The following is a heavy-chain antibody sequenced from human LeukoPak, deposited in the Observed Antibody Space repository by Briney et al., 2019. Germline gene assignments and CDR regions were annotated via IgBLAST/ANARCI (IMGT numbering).Heavy chain of an antibody. CDR1: GFTFSSYA. J-gene: IGHJ3*02. V-gene: IGHV3-23*01. CDR2: ISGSGGST. D-gene: IGHD6-13*01. CDR3: AKDTRIAAAVTGDAFDI. Sequence: GGSLRLSCAASGFTFSSYAMSWVRQAPGKGLEWVSAISGSGGSTYYADSVKGRFTISRDNSKNTLYLQMNSLRAEDTAVYYCAKDTRIAAAVTGDAFDIWGQGTMVTVSS.